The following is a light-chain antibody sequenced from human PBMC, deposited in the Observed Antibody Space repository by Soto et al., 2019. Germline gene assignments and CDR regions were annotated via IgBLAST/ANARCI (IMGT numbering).Light chain of an antibody. Sequence: DIQMTQSPSSLSASVGDRVTITCRASQTISSYLNWYQQRPGKAPKLLIYAASSLQSGVASRFSGSGSGTDFTLTFSSLQPEDFATYYCQQSLSSPYTFGQGTKLEIK. V-gene: IGKV1-39*01. CDR2: AAS. J-gene: IGKJ2*01. CDR1: QTISSY. CDR3: QQSLSSPYT.